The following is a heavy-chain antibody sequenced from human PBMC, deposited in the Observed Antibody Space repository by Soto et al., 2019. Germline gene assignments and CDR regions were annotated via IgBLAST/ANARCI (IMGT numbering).Heavy chain of an antibody. D-gene: IGHD3-3*01. CDR2: IYYSGST. Sequence: SETLSLTCTVSGGSISSSSYYWGWIRQPPGKGLEWIGSIYYSGSTYYNPSLKSRVTISVDTSKNQFSLKLSSVTAADTAVYYYARLRPGYDFWSGYLGWFDPWGQGTLVTVSS. CDR1: GGSISSSSYY. J-gene: IGHJ5*02. CDR3: ARLRPGYDFWSGYLGWFDP. V-gene: IGHV4-39*01.